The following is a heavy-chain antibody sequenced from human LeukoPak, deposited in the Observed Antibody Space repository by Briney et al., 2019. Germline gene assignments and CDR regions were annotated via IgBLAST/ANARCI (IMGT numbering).Heavy chain of an antibody. J-gene: IGHJ4*02. CDR1: GGSISSSSYY. CDR2: IYYSGST. D-gene: IGHD5-18*01. V-gene: IGHV4-39*07. CDR3: ARSYSYGYHDY. Sequence: SETLSLTCTVSGGSISSSSYYWGWIRQPPGKGLEWIGSIYYSGSTYYNPSLKSRVTISVDTSKNQFSLKLSSVTAADTAVYYCARSYSYGYHDYWGQGTLVTVSS.